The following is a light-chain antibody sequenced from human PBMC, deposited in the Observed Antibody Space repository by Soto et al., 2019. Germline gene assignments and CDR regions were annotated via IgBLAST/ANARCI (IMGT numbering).Light chain of an antibody. CDR2: DVS. CDR1: SSDVGGYNY. V-gene: IGLV2-14*03. CDR3: SSYTTSGTFGV. Sequence: QSALTQPASVSGSPGQSITISCTGTSSDVGGYNYVSWYQHHPGKAPKLIIYDVSNRPSGVSNRFSGSKSGNTASLTISGLQAEDEADYHCSSYTTSGTFGVFGGGTKVTVL. J-gene: IGLJ3*02.